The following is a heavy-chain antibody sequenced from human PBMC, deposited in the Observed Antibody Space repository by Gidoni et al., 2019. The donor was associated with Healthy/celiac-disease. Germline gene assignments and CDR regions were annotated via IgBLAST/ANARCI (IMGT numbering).Heavy chain of an antibody. Sequence: QVQLQESGPGLVKPSQTLSLTCAVSGGSISSGCYSWSWIRQPPGKGLEWIGYIYYSGSTYYNPSLKSRVTISVDTSKNQFSLKLSSVTAADTAVYYCARDGQEVAGTGNWFDPWGQGTLVTVSS. CDR2: IYYSGST. CDR3: ARDGQEVAGTGNWFDP. CDR1: GGSISSGCYS. J-gene: IGHJ5*02. D-gene: IGHD6-19*01. V-gene: IGHV4-30-4*07.